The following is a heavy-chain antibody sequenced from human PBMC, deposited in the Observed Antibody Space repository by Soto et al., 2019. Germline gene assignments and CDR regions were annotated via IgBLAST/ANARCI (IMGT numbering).Heavy chain of an antibody. CDR3: ATRGIAVAGNWFDP. D-gene: IGHD6-19*01. CDR1: GGSFSGYY. CDR2: INHSGST. J-gene: IGHJ5*02. Sequence: PSETLSLTCAVYGGSFSGYYWSWIRQPPGKGLEWIGEINHSGSTNYNPSLKSRVTISVDTSKNQFSLKLSSVTAADTAVYYCATRGIAVAGNWFDPWGQGTLVTVSS. V-gene: IGHV4-34*01.